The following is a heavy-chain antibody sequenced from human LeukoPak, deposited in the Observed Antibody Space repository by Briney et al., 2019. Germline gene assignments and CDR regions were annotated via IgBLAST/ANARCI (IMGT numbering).Heavy chain of an antibody. D-gene: IGHD3-3*01. CDR1: GGSISSYY. CDR3: ARDGNYEVWTLFDY. V-gene: IGHV4-4*07. Sequence: SETLSLTCTVSGGSISSYYWSWIRQPAGKGLEWIGRIYTSGSTNYNPSLKSRVTMSVDTSKNQFSLKLSSVTAADTAVYYCARDGNYEVWTLFDYWGQGTLVTVSS. J-gene: IGHJ4*02. CDR2: IYTSGST.